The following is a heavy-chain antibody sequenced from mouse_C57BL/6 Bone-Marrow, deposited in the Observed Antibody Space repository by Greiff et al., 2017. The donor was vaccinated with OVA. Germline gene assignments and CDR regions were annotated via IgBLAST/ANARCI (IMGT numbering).Heavy chain of an antibody. V-gene: IGHV10-1*01. CDR1: GFSFNTYA. D-gene: IGHD4-1*01. J-gene: IGHJ3*01. CDR3: VRQGLGPTWFAY. Sequence: EVKLVESGGGLVQPKGSLKLSCAASGFSFNTYAMNWVRQAPGKGLEWVARIRSKSNNYATYYADSVKDRFTISRDDSESMLYLQMNNLKTEDTAMYYCVRQGLGPTWFAYWGQGTLVTVSA. CDR2: IRSKSNNYAT.